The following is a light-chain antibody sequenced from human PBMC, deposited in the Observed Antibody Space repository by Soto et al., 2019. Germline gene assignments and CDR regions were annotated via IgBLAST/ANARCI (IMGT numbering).Light chain of an antibody. J-gene: IGKJ4*01. V-gene: IGKV3-15*01. CDR3: QQYNNWLFT. Sequence: EIVMTQSPATLSASPGERATLSCRASQSVSSNLAWYQQKPGQAPRLLIYGASTRATGIPARFSGSGSGTEFTLTISSLQSEDFAVYYCQQYNNWLFTFGGGTKVEIK. CDR1: QSVSSN. CDR2: GAS.